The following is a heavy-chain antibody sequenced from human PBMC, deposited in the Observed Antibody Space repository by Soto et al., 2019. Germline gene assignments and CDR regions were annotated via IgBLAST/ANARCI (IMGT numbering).Heavy chain of an antibody. Sequence: QLVESGGGLIQPGGSLRLSCAASGFTVSSYYMSWVRQAPGKGLEWVSVVYSTGSTFDADSVKGRFTISRDISKNLIYLQTDSLRAEDTAVYHCAREGMGFGHWGQGTLVTFSS. D-gene: IGHD1-26*01. CDR1: GFTVSSYY. CDR3: AREGMGFGH. CDR2: VYSTGST. J-gene: IGHJ4*02. V-gene: IGHV3-53*01.